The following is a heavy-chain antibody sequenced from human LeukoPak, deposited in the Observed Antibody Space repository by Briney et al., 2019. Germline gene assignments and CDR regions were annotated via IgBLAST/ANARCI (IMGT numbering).Heavy chain of an antibody. D-gene: IGHD5-18*01. CDR3: VRVDSYGPTFDY. CDR1: GFTFSSYE. CDR2: ISSSGRMI. V-gene: IGHV3-48*03. Sequence: GGSLRLSCAASGFTFSSYEMNWVRQAPGEGLEWVSYISSSGRMIHYADSVKGRFTISRDNAKNTLYLQMNSLRADDTAVYYCVRVDSYGPTFDYWGQGTLVTVSS. J-gene: IGHJ4*02.